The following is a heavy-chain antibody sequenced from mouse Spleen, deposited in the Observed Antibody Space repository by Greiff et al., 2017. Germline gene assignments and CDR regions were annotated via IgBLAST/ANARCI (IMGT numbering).Heavy chain of an antibody. CDR3: AREDYGSSSAWFAY. CDR1: GYTFTSYW. J-gene: IGHJ3*01. V-gene: IGHV1-72*01. CDR2: IDPNSGGT. D-gene: IGHD1-1*01. Sequence: QVQLQQPGAELVKPGASVKLSCKASGYTFTSYWMHWVKQRPGQGLEWIGRIDPNSGGTKYNEKFKSKATLTVDKPSSTAYMQLSSLTSEDSAVYYCAREDYGSSSAWFAYWGQGTLVTVSA.